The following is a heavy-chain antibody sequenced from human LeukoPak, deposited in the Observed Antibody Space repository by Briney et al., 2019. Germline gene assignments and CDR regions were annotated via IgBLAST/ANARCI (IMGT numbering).Heavy chain of an antibody. Sequence: SEILSLTCNVSGGSINSRSYYWGWIRQSPGKGLEWIGSIYYSGSTYYNPSLKSRVTMSVDTSKNQFSLKLSSVTAADTAVYYCARQISSGWYGDYFDYWGQGTLVTVSS. J-gene: IGHJ4*02. CDR3: ARQISSGWYGDYFDY. CDR2: IYYSGST. D-gene: IGHD6-19*01. CDR1: GGSINSRSYY. V-gene: IGHV4-39*01.